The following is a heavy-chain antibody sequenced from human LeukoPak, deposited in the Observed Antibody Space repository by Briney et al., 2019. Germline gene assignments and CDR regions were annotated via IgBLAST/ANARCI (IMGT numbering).Heavy chain of an antibody. V-gene: IGHV4-59*01. D-gene: IGHD1-1*01. CDR3: ARGGRWEHFDY. Sequence: SETLSLTCTVSGGYISTYYWSWIRQPPGKGLEWIGYIYYSGTTNYNPSLRSRVTISVDTSKNQFSLKLSSVTAADTAVYYCARGGRWEHFDYWGQGTLVTVSS. J-gene: IGHJ4*02. CDR2: IYYSGTT. CDR1: GGYISTYY.